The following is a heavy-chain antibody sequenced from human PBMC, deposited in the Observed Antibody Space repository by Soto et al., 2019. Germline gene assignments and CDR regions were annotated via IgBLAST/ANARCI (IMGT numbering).Heavy chain of an antibody. J-gene: IGHJ3*02. V-gene: IGHV3-23*01. Sequence: EVQLLESGGGLVQPGGSLRLSCAASGFTFSSYAMSWVRQAPGKGLEWVSAISGSGGSTYYADSVKGRFTISRDNSKNTLDLQMNSLRAEDTAVYYFAKDYHPFGSGDAFDIWGQGTMVTVSS. D-gene: IGHD3-10*01. CDR1: GFTFSSYA. CDR3: AKDYHPFGSGDAFDI. CDR2: ISGSGGST.